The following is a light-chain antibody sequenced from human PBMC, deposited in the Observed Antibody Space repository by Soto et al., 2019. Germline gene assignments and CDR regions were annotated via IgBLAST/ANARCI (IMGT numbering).Light chain of an antibody. J-gene: IGKJ5*01. CDR3: QQYESLPLT. CDR1: QDINKN. CDR2: DAS. Sequence: DIQMTQSPSSLSASVGDRVTITCQASQDINKNLIWYQQKPGKATKLLIYDASDLETGVPSRFSGSGSGTGFTVTISSLQPEDFATYYCQQYESLPLTFGQGTRLEIK. V-gene: IGKV1-33*01.